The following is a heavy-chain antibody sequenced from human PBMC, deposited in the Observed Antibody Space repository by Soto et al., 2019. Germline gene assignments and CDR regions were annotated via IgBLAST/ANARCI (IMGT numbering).Heavy chain of an antibody. CDR2: ISGAGGAT. Sequence: EVQLLESGGGLVQPGGSLRLSCAASGFTFSNYAMIWVRQAPGKGLEWVSTISGAGGATFYADSVKGRFTISRDNSKSTLYLQMNSLRAEDTAVYYCAREQGIAKEGLGYYGMDVWGQGTTVTVSS. D-gene: IGHD6-13*01. CDR3: AREQGIAKEGLGYYGMDV. J-gene: IGHJ6*02. V-gene: IGHV3-23*01. CDR1: GFTFSNYA.